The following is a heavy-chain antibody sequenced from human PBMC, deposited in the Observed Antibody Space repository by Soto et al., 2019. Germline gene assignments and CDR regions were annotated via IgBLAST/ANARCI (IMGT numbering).Heavy chain of an antibody. D-gene: IGHD4-4*01. CDR2: ISSSSSTI. J-gene: IGHJ4*02. CDR1: GFTFSSYS. Sequence: GGSLRLSCAASGFTFSSYSMNWVRQAPGKGLEWVSYISSSSSTIYYADSVKGRFTISRDNAKNSLYLQMNSLRDEDTAVYYCARRLTTVTSTDYFDYWGQGTLVTVSS. V-gene: IGHV3-48*02. CDR3: ARRLTTVTSTDYFDY.